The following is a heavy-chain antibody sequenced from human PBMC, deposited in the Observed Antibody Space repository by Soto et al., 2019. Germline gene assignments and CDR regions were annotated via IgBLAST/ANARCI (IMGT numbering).Heavy chain of an antibody. V-gene: IGHV1-18*04. CDR1: GFTFIDYG. CDR2: ISAYSGVT. D-gene: IGHD3-10*02. Sequence: QVQLLQSGAEVKKPGASVNVSCKASGFTFIDYGFAWVRQAPGQGLEWMGWISAYSGVTNLAPQFHDRVTMATDTSTSTAYMELRRLRSDDTAVYFCARAYVPFVYYFDYWGQGTLVTVSS. CDR3: ARAYVPFVYYFDY. J-gene: IGHJ4*02.